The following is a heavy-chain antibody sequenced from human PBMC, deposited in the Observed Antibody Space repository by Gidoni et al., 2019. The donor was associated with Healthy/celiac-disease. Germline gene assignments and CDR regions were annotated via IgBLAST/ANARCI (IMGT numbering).Heavy chain of an antibody. Sequence: QVQLVQSGAEVKKPGASVTVSCKASGYTFTGYNMHWVRQAPGQGLEWMGRINPNSGGTNYAQKFQGRVTMTRDTSISTAYMELSRLRSDDTAVYYCARGSGPPGRDNWNFWERWGQGTLVTVSS. D-gene: IGHD1-20*01. CDR1: GYTFTGYN. J-gene: IGHJ4*02. V-gene: IGHV1-2*06. CDR2: INPNSGGT. CDR3: ARGSGPPGRDNWNFWER.